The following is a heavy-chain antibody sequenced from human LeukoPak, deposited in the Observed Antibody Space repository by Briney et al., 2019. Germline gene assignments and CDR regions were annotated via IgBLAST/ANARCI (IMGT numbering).Heavy chain of an antibody. J-gene: IGHJ4*02. CDR2: INPSGGST. CDR3: AALAVVGPFDY. CDR1: GYTFTSYY. D-gene: IGHD6-19*01. Sequence: ASVKVSCKASGYTFTSYYMHWVRQAPGHGLEWMGIINPSGGSTSYAQKFQGRVTMTRDTSTSTVYMELSSLRSEDTAVYYCAALAVVGPFDYWGQGTLVTVSS. V-gene: IGHV1-46*01.